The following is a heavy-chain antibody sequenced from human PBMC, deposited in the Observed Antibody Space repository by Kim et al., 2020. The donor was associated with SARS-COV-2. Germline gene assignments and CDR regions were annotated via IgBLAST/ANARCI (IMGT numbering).Heavy chain of an antibody. CDR1: GFTFSSYA. D-gene: IGHD3-10*01. CDR3: ARNPKPILWFGEFDY. V-gene: IGHV3-30*04. J-gene: IGHJ4*02. CDR2: ISYDGSNK. Sequence: GGSLRLSCAASGFTFSSYAMHWVRQAPGKGLEWVAVISYDGSNKYYADSVKGRFTISRDNSKNTLYLQMNSLRAEDTAVYYFARNPKPILWFGEFDYWDQGSLVTVCS.